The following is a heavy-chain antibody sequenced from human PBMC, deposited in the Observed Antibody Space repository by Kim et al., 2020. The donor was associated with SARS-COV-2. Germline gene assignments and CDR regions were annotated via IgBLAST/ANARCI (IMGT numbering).Heavy chain of an antibody. Sequence: GGSLRLSCLGSGLIFSDYAIHRVRRPPPKELQYFSATTRCGDGTFYADSVEGRFIITRDNSQNTLYLQMDSLRIDDTSVYYCVRYGRNYGAVHWGRGTLAIVSS. CDR2: TTRCGDGT. J-gene: IGHJ4*02. CDR1: GLIFSDYA. CDR3: VRYGRNYGAVH. V-gene: IGHV3-64D*06. D-gene: IGHD3-16*01.